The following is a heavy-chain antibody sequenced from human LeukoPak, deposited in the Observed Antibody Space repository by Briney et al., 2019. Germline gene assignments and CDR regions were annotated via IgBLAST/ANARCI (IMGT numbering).Heavy chain of an antibody. Sequence: SETLSLTCTVSGGSISSYYWSWIRQPPRKGLEWIGYIYYSRSTNYNPSLKSRVTISVDTSKNQFSLKLSSVTAADTAVYYCARATSAAADLYYFDYWGQGTLVTVSS. V-gene: IGHV4-59*01. CDR1: GGSISSYY. CDR3: ARATSAAADLYYFDY. J-gene: IGHJ4*02. D-gene: IGHD6-13*01. CDR2: IYYSRST.